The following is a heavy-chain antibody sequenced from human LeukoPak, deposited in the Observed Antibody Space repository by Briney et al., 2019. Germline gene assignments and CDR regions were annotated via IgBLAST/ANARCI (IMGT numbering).Heavy chain of an antibody. D-gene: IGHD1-1*01. Sequence: GGSLRLSCAASGFTFSSYRMHWVRQVPGQGLVWVSHIDGDGRITNYGDSVKGRFTISRDNAKNILYLQMNSLRAEDTAVFYCARDSPRTGPWGQGILVTVSS. V-gene: IGHV3-74*01. CDR2: IDGDGRIT. CDR1: GFTFSSYR. CDR3: ARDSPRTGP. J-gene: IGHJ5*02.